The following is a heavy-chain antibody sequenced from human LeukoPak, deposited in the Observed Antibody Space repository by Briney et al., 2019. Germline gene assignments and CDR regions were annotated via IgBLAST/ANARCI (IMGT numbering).Heavy chain of an antibody. Sequence: GGSLRLSCAASGFTFSSYSMNWVRQAPGKGLEWVSYISSSSSTIYYADSVKGRFTISRDNAKNSLYLQMNSLRAEDTAVYYCARAPTKSIVATIGVGYWGQGILVTVSS. CDR2: ISSSSSTI. CDR1: GFTFSSYS. CDR3: ARAPTKSIVATIGVGY. J-gene: IGHJ4*02. D-gene: IGHD5-12*01. V-gene: IGHV3-48*04.